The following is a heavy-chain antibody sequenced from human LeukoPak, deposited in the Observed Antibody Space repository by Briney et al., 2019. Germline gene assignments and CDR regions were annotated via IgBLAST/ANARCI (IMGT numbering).Heavy chain of an antibody. CDR2: ISSNGGST. Sequence: GGSLRLSCAASRFTFSSYAMHWVRQAPGKGLEYVSAISSNGGSTYYANSVKGRFTISRDNSKNTLYLQMGSLRAEDMAVYYCARAPSHCSSTSCFTYYGMDVWGQGTTVTVSS. D-gene: IGHD2-2*01. J-gene: IGHJ6*02. CDR1: RFTFSSYA. CDR3: ARAPSHCSSTSCFTYYGMDV. V-gene: IGHV3-64*01.